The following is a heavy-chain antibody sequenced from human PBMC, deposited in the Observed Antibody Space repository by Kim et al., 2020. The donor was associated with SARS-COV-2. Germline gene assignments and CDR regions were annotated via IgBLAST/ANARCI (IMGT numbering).Heavy chain of an antibody. V-gene: IGHV4-39*01. Sequence: SETLSLTCTVSGGSISSSSYYWGWIRQPPGKGLEWIGSIYYSGSTYYNPSLKSRVTISVDTSKNQFSLKLSSVTAADTAVYYCAGPYYDFWSGYYSVPVYYGMDVWGQGTTVTVSS. J-gene: IGHJ6*02. CDR3: AGPYYDFWSGYYSVPVYYGMDV. CDR2: IYYSGST. D-gene: IGHD3-3*01. CDR1: GGSISSSSYY.